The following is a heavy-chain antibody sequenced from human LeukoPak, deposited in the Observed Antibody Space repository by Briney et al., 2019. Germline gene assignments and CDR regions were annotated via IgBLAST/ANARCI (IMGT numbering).Heavy chain of an antibody. Sequence: SETLSLTCTVSDGSISSSNYYWAWIRQPPGKGLEWIANIFYTGNTYYNPSLKSRVTISIDTSKNQFSLRLNSVTATDTAVYYCARLNKPGWFDPWGQGTLVTVSS. CDR3: ARLNKPGWFDP. V-gene: IGHV4-39*01. J-gene: IGHJ5*02. D-gene: IGHD1-14*01. CDR1: DGSISSSNYY. CDR2: IFYTGNT.